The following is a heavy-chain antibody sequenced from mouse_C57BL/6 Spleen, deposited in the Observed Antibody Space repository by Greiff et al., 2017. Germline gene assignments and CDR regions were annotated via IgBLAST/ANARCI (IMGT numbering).Heavy chain of an antibody. CDR1: GYTFTSYW. V-gene: IGHV1-64*01. D-gene: IGHD1-1*01. Sequence: QVQLKQPGAELVKPGASVKLSCKASGYTFTSYWMHWVKQRPGQGLEWIGMIHPNSGSTNYNEKFKSKATLTVDKSSSTAYMQLSSLTSEDSAVYYCAITTVVADYYAMDYWGQGTSVTVSS. CDR2: IHPNSGST. CDR3: AITTVVADYYAMDY. J-gene: IGHJ4*01.